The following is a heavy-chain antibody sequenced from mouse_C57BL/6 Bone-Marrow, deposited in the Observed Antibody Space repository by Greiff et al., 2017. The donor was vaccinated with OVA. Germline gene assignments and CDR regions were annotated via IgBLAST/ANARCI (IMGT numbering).Heavy chain of an antibody. CDR1: YFAFMASA. V-gene: IGHV1-49*01. Sequence: QGQLKEAGAEWGRPGSAGKLSCKDSYFAFMASAMHWVKQRPGHGLEWIGSFTMYSDATEYSENFKGKATLTANTSSSTAYMELSSLTSEDSAVYYCASYSNYGYFDVWGTGTTVTVSS. D-gene: IGHD2-5*01. J-gene: IGHJ1*03. CDR2: FTMYSDAT. CDR3: ASYSNYGYFDV.